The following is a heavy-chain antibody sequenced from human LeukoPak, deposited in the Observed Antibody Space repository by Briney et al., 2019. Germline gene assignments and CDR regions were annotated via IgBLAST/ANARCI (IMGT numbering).Heavy chain of an antibody. Sequence: GGSLRLSCAASGFTFSGSAMPWVRQASGKGLEWVGRIRSKANSYATAYAASVKGRFTISRDDSKNTAYLQMNSLKTEDTAVYYCTRLVPPYGMDVWGQGTTVTVSS. CDR1: GFTFSGSA. V-gene: IGHV3-73*01. CDR2: IRSKANSYAT. CDR3: TRLVPPYGMDV. J-gene: IGHJ6*02.